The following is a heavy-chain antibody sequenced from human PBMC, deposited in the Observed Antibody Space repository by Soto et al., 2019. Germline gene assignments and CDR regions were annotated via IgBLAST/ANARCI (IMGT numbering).Heavy chain of an antibody. V-gene: IGHV5-10-1*01. J-gene: IGHJ6*02. CDR2: IDPSDSYT. D-gene: IGHD3-9*01. CDR3: ARHSYDILTGLGYYGMDV. Sequence: PRESLKISCKGSGYSSTSYWISWVRQMPGKGLEWMGRIDPSDSYTNYSPSFQGHVTISADKSISTAYLQWSSLKASDTAMYYCARHSYDILTGLGYYGMDVWGQGTTVTVSS. CDR1: GYSSTSYW.